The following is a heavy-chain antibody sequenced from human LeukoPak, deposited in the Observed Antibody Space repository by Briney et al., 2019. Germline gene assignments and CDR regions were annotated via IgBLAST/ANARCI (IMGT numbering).Heavy chain of an antibody. CDR2: IYYSGST. D-gene: IGHD4-11*01. CDR3: ARLDYSDSYFDN. CDR1: GGSISSSPYY. V-gene: IGHV4-39*01. J-gene: IGHJ4*02. Sequence: SETLSLTCTVSGGSISSSPYYWVWIRQPPGKGLEWIGNIYYSGSTYYNPSLKSRVTISVDTSKNQFSLTLSSVIDADTAVYYCARLDYSDSYFDNWGQGTLVTVSS.